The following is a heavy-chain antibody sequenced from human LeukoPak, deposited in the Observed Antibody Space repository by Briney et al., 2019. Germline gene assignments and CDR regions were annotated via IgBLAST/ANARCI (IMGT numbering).Heavy chain of an antibody. V-gene: IGHV4-61*02. J-gene: IGHJ3*02. CDR3: ARGQRGYYDSSGFHDSFDI. CDR2: IYTSGST. CDR1: GGSISSGSYY. D-gene: IGHD3-22*01. Sequence: PSETLSLTCTVSGGSISSGSYYWSSIRQPAGRVLEWIGRIYTSGSTNYNPSLKSRVTISVDTTKNQYSLKLSSVTAADTAVYYCARGQRGYYDSSGFHDSFDIWGQGTMVTVSS.